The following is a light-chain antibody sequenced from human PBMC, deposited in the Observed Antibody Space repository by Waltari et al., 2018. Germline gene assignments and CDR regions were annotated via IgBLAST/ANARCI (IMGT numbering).Light chain of an antibody. CDR1: STDIGYYNL. CDR2: KVN. CDR3: CSYADSRTWV. Sequence: QSVLTQPASVSGSPGQSITISCTGTSTDIGYYNLVPCYQQYPGKAPKVMLYKVNKRPSETSIRFSGSKSGNTASLTIAGLQAEDEADYYCCSYADSRTWVFGGGTKLTVL. J-gene: IGLJ3*02. V-gene: IGLV2-23*02.